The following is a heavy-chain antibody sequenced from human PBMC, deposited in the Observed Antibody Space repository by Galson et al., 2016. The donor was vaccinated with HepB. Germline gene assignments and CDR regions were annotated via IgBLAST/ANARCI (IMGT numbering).Heavy chain of an antibody. Sequence: SLRLSCAASGFSFSSNSIHWVRQAPGKGLVWVSRISIDGSNTGYADFAKGRFTISRDNAQKTVCLQMNSLRAEDTALYYCTRDRGSYNHLDLWSQGTLVTVSS. CDR3: TRDRGSYNHLDL. CDR2: ISIDGSNT. CDR1: GFSFSSNS. J-gene: IGHJ5*02. D-gene: IGHD1-26*01. V-gene: IGHV3-74*01.